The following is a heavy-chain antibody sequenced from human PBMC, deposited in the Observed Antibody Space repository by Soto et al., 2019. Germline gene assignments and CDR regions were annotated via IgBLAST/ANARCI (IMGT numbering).Heavy chain of an antibody. CDR2: VYPRGST. D-gene: IGHD6-6*01. V-gene: IGHV4-30-2*01. CDR3: ASRPLRTMYYFDS. J-gene: IGHJ4*02. CDR1: GGSISSGGYS. Sequence: SETLSLTCAVSGGSISSGGYSWNWIRQPPGKGLEWIGYVYPRGSTSYTPSLQSRVTISVDTSKNQFSLKLSSVTAADTAVYYCASRPLRTMYYFDSWGPGTLVTVSS.